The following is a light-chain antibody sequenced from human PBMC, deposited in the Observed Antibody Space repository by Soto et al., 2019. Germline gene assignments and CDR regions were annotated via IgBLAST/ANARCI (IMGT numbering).Light chain of an antibody. CDR3: QQYNDWPLT. CDR2: GAS. Sequence: EIVMTQSPATLSVSPGEGATLSCRASQSISSNLAWYQQKPGQAPKLLIYGASTRATGFPARFSGSGSGTEFTLTISSLQSEDFAVYYCQQYNDWPLTFGGGTKLEIK. J-gene: IGKJ4*01. CDR1: QSISSN. V-gene: IGKV3-15*01.